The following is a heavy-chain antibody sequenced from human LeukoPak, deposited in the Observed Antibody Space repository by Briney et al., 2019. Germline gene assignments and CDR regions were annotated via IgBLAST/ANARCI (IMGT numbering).Heavy chain of an antibody. CDR2: INSDGSTT. D-gene: IGHD4-17*01. J-gene: IGHJ4*02. Sequence: GGSLRLSCAASGFTFSTYFMHWVRQAPGKGLVWVSRINSDGSTTSHADSVKGRFTISRDNAKHTLYLQMDSLRAEDTAVYFCARGVHYGSDYWGQGTLVTVSS. CDR1: GFTFSTYF. CDR3: ARGVHYGSDY. V-gene: IGHV3-74*01.